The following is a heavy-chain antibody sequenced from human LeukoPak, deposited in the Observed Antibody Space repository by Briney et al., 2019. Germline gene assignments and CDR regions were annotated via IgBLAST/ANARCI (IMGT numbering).Heavy chain of an antibody. CDR2: IYYTGST. D-gene: IGHD3-3*01. CDR1: GGSISSYY. CDR3: ARGITIFGVVTFYFDY. J-gene: IGHJ4*02. Sequence: KPSETLSLTCTVSGGSISSYYWSWIRQPPGKGVEWIGYIYYTGSTNYNPSLKSRVTISVDTSKNQFSLKLSSVTAADTAVYFCARGITIFGVVTFYFDYWGQGTLVTVSS. V-gene: IGHV4-59*01.